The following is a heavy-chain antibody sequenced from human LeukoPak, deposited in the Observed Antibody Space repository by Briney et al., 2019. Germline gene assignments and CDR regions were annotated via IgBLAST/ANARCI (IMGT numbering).Heavy chain of an antibody. CDR2: MNPNSGNT. V-gene: IGHV1-8*01. Sequence: ASVKVSCKASGYTFSSYGINWVRQAAGQGLEWMGWMNPNSGNTGYAEKLEGRVSMTRNNPISTAYMELSGLRPEDTAVYYCARVGGYSGYDFPFDYWGQGTLVTVSS. CDR1: GYTFSSYG. J-gene: IGHJ4*02. D-gene: IGHD5-12*01. CDR3: ARVGGYSGYDFPFDY.